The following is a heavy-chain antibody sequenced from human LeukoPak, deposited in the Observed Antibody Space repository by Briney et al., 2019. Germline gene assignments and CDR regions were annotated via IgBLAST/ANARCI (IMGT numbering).Heavy chain of an antibody. J-gene: IGHJ4*02. CDR2: INSDGSST. CDR1: GFTFGDYA. Sequence: GGSLRLSCTASGFTFGDYAMSWFRQAPGKGLVWVSRINSDGSSTSYADSVRGRFTISRDNSKNTLYLQMNSLRAEDTAVYYCAGRRDSADYWGQGTLVTVSS. D-gene: IGHD5-24*01. V-gene: IGHV3-74*01. CDR3: AGRRDSADY.